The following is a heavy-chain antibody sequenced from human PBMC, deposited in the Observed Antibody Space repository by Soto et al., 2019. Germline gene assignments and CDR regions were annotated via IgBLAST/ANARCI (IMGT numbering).Heavy chain of an antibody. CDR3: TTGIAARPWVYYYYGMDV. J-gene: IGHJ6*02. D-gene: IGHD6-6*01. V-gene: IGHV3-15*07. CDR2: IKSKTDGGTT. CDR1: GLTISNAW. Sequence: TGGSMTVSCAAAGLTISNAWMNWVSKAPGKGLEWVGRIKSKTDGGTTDYAAPVKGRFTISRDDSKNTLYLQMNSLKTEDTAVYYCTTGIAARPWVYYYYGMDVWGQGTTVTVSS.